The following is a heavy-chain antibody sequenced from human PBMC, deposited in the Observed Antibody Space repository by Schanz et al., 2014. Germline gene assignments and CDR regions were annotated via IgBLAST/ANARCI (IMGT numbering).Heavy chain of an antibody. V-gene: IGHV1-69*04. CDR2: IIPPLRQT. J-gene: IGHJ4*02. CDR1: GATFNSYA. D-gene: IGHD4-17*01. CDR3: ARIIDGDYLY. Sequence: QVRLVQSGAEVKKPGSSVKVSCKSSGATFNSYAFGWVRQAPGQGFEWVGSIIPPLRQTRYAQKFEERVIIPADTSTTPVYMDLASLTSDDTAVYFCARIIDGDYLYWGQGTLVTVSS.